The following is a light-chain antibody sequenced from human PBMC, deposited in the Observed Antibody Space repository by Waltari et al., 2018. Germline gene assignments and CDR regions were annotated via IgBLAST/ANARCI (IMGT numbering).Light chain of an antibody. V-gene: IGLV3-25*03. Sequence: SYELTQPPSVSVSPGQTARITCSGDALPKHYAYWYQQKPGQAPVLVIYKANERPSGIPERFSGSSSGTTVTLTISGVQAEDEADYYCQSADSSGTYWVFGGGTKLTVL. CDR1: ALPKHY. CDR3: QSADSSGTYWV. CDR2: KAN. J-gene: IGLJ3*02.